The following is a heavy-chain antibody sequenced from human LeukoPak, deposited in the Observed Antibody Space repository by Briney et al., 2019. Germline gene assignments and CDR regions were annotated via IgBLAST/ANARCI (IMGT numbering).Heavy chain of an antibody. CDR2: IYYSGST. V-gene: IGHV4-61*01. Sequence: SETLSLTCTVSGGSVSSGSYYWSWIRQPPGKGLEWIGYIYYSGSTNYNPSLKSRVTISVDTSKNQFSLKLSSVTAADTAVYYYARDVMSSSWSCYYYYYMDVWGKGTTVTVSS. D-gene: IGHD6-13*01. J-gene: IGHJ6*03. CDR3: ARDVMSSSWSCYYYYYMDV. CDR1: GGSVSSGSYY.